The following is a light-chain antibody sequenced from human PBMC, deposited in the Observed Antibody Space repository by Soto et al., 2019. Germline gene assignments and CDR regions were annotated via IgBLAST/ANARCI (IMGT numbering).Light chain of an antibody. V-gene: IGLV2-8*01. J-gene: IGLJ1*01. CDR1: SSDVGGYKY. CDR2: AVN. Sequence: QSALTRPPSASGSPGQAVTISCTGTSSDVGGYKYVSWYQQYPGKAPKLMIYAVNKRPSGVPDRFSGSKSGNTASLTVSGLQAEDEADYYCSSYAGSNNYVFGTGTKVPVL. CDR3: SSYAGSNNYV.